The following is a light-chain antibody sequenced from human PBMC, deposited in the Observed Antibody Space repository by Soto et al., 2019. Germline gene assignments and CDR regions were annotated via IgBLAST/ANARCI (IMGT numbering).Light chain of an antibody. CDR3: QQRSNWPSWT. CDR2: DAS. V-gene: IGKV3-11*01. J-gene: IGKJ1*01. CDR1: QSVSSY. Sequence: EIVLTQSPATLSLSPGERATLSCRASQSVSSYLAWYHQKPGQAPRLLIYDASNRATGIPARFSGSGSGTDFTLTISSLEPEDFAVYYCQQRSNWPSWTFGQGTKVDIK.